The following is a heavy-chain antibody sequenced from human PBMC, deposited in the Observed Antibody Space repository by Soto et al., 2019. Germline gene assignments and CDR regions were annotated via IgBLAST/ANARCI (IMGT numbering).Heavy chain of an antibody. D-gene: IGHD2-2*01. V-gene: IGHV3-30*03. CDR1: GFTLSSHV. Sequence: QVQLVESGGGAVQPGRSLRLSCAASGFTLSSHVMHWVRQAPGKGLEWVAVISYDGNNRYYVESVKGRFTISRDNSKNTLYLEMNSLRTEDTAVYYAARTSSFHYGMDVWGQVTTVTVSS. CDR3: ARTSSFHYGMDV. J-gene: IGHJ6*02. CDR2: ISYDGNNR.